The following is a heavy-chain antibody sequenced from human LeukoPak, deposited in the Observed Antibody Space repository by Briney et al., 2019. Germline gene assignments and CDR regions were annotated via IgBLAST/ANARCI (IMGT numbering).Heavy chain of an antibody. CDR1: GGSFSGYY. CDR2: INHSGST. V-gene: IGHV4-34*01. Sequence: PSETLSLTCAVYGGSFSGYYWSWIRQPPGKGLEWIGEINHSGSTNYNPSLKSRVTISVDTSKNQFSLKLSSVTAADTAVYYCARRRRGLTMVRGTPSWFDPWGQGTLVTVSS. CDR3: ARRRRGLTMVRGTPSWFDP. J-gene: IGHJ5*02. D-gene: IGHD3-10*01.